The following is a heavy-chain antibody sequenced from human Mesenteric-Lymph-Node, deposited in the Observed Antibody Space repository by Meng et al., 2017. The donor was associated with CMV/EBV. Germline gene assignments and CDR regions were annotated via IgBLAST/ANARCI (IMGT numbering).Heavy chain of an antibody. CDR2: ISYDETKK. CDR3: ARATLHFGMDV. J-gene: IGHJ6*02. CDR1: GFTFGDYA. D-gene: IGHD2-15*01. Sequence: GESLKISCTASGFTFGDYAMSWVRQAPGKGLEWVTLISYDETKKYYADSVKGRFTISRDNSNNTVYLQMNSLRAGDTAVYYCARATLHFGMDVWGQGTTVTVSS. V-gene: IGHV3-30*04.